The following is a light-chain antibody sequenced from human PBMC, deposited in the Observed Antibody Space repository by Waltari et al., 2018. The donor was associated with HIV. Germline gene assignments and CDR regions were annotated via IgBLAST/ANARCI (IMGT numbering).Light chain of an antibody. J-gene: IGLJ1*01. CDR2: GNN. CDR1: NSNIGSNT. V-gene: IGLV1-44*01. CDR3: AAWDDSLNGQGV. Sequence: QSVLTQPPSASGTPGQRVTISCSGSNSNIGSNTVNWYQQVPGMAPKLVIYGNNQRPPGVSARFSGAKSGTSASLAISGLQSEDEADYYCAAWDDSLNGQGVFGTGTRVTVL.